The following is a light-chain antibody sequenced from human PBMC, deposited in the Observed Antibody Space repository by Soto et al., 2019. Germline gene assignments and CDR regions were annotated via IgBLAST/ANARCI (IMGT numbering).Light chain of an antibody. Sequence: AIQLTQSPSSLSASVGDRVTITCRASQGISSALAWYQHKPGRAPRLLIYDASSLQSGVSSRFSGSGSGTDLPLTISSLRPEDFATYYGQQFQSYALTFVGGTKLEIK. V-gene: IGKV1-13*02. CDR3: QQFQSYALT. CDR1: QGISSA. J-gene: IGKJ4*01. CDR2: DAS.